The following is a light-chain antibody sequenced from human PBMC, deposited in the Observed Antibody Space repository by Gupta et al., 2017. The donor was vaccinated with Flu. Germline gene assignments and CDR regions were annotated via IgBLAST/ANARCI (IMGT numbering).Light chain of an antibody. Sequence: IQLTQSPSSLSASVGDRVTITCWASQSISTFLNWYQQKPGKAPNLLIYGTSTLQGGVPSRCSGSRSGTYFTLTISSLQPEDVATDYCQQSYRNPLTFGGGTKVEIK. CDR1: QSISTF. CDR3: QQSYRNPLT. V-gene: IGKV1-39*01. CDR2: GTS. J-gene: IGKJ4*01.